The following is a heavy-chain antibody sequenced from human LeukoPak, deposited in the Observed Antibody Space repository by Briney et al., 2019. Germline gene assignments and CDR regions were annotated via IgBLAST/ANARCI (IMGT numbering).Heavy chain of an antibody. CDR2: INPSGGST. J-gene: IGHJ6*02. CDR3: ATEPPYRYGMDV. D-gene: IGHD3-16*02. V-gene: IGHV1-46*01. Sequence: ASVKVSCKASGYTFTSYYMHWVRQAPGQGLEWMGIINPSGGSTSYAQKFQGRVTMTRDTSTSTVYMELSSLRSEDTAVHYCATEPPYRYGMDVWGQGTTVTVSS. CDR1: GYTFTSYY.